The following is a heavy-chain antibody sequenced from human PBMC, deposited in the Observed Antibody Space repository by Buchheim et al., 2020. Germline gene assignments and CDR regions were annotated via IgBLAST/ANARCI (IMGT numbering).Heavy chain of an antibody. V-gene: IGHV4-4*02. J-gene: IGHJ4*02. CDR2: ISSSGRT. D-gene: IGHD3-9*01. CDR1: GGSISSANW. CDR3: ACSTGSWKVDY. Sequence: QVQLQESGPGLVKPSGTLSLTCAVSGGSISSANWWYWVRQPPGKGLEWIGEISSSGRTIYNPSLKSRVTILRDASKNQFSLKLTSVTAADTAVYYCACSTGSWKVDYWGQGTL.